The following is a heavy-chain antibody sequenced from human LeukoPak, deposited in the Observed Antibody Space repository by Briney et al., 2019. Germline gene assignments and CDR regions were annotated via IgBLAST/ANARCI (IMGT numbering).Heavy chain of an antibody. CDR1: RGSIASSGYY. CDR3: ARHAGLGAAVSAIRSFES. J-gene: IGHJ4*02. V-gene: IGHV4-39*01. Sequence: SETLSLTCTVSRGSIASSGYYWDWIRQTPGKGLEWIGNVHHSEGASYNPSLKSRVTMSVDTSTNQFSLKLTSVSAADTAVYYCARHAGLGAAVSAIRSFESWGQGTLVIVSS. D-gene: IGHD2-21*02. CDR2: VHHSEGA.